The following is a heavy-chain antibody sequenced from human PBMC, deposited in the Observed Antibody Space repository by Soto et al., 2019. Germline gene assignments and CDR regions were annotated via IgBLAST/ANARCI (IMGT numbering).Heavy chain of an antibody. V-gene: IGHV3-48*03. CDR2: ISSSGSTS. D-gene: IGHD2-15*01. Sequence: QAGGSLRLSCAASGFPFGSYEMNWVRQAPGKGLEWVSYISSSGSTSYYADSVKGRFTISRDNAKNSLYLEMNSLRAEDMAVYYCAVTMIMVVGFDYWGQGTRVTVSS. CDR1: GFPFGSYE. J-gene: IGHJ4*02. CDR3: AVTMIMVVGFDY.